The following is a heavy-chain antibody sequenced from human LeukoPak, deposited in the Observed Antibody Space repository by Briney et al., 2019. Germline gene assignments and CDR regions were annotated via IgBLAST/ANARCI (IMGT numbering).Heavy chain of an antibody. CDR1: GGSISSYY. Sequence: SETLSLTCTVSGGSISSYYWSWIRQPPGKGLEWIGYIYTSGSTNYNPSLKSRVTISVDTSKNQFSLKLSSVTAADTAVYYCARMKDFWSCYYPPRAFDIWGQGTMVTVSS. J-gene: IGHJ3*02. V-gene: IGHV4-4*09. D-gene: IGHD3-3*01. CDR3: ARMKDFWSCYYPPRAFDI. CDR2: IYTSGST.